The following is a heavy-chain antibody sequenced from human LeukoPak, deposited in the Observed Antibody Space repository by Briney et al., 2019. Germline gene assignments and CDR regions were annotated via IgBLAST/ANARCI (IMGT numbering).Heavy chain of an antibody. Sequence: SETLSLTCTVSGGSISSYYWSWIRQPPGKGLEWVGYIYYSGSTNYNPSLKSRVTISVDTSKNQFSLKLSSVTAADTAVYYCARARDGYNYALFDYWGQGTLVTVSS. D-gene: IGHD5-24*01. CDR1: GGSISSYY. V-gene: IGHV4-59*01. J-gene: IGHJ4*02. CDR3: ARARDGYNYALFDY. CDR2: IYYSGST.